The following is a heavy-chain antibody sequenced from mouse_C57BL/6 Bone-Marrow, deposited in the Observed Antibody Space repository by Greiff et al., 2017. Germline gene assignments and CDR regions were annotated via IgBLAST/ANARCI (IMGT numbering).Heavy chain of an antibody. CDR1: GFTFSSSA. CDR3: ARDGSSSDY. D-gene: IGHD1-1*01. Sequence: EVQLVESGGGLVKPGGSLKLSCAASGFTFSSSAMSWVRQTPEKRLEWVATISDGGSYTYYPDNVKGRFTISRDNAKNNLYLQMSHLKSEDTAMYYCARDGSSSDYWGQGTTLTVSS. CDR2: ISDGGSYT. J-gene: IGHJ2*01. V-gene: IGHV5-4*01.